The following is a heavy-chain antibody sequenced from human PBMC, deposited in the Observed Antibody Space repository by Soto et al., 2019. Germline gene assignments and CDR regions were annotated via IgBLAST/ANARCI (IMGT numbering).Heavy chain of an antibody. Sequence: SETLSLTCTVSGGSISSSSYYWGWIRQPPGKGLEWIGSIYYSGSTYYNPSLKSRVTISVDTSKNQFSLKLSSVTAADTAVYYCAQVHVTLLYYYMDVWGKGTTVTVSS. D-gene: IGHD4-4*01. CDR3: AQVHVTLLYYYMDV. CDR2: IYYSGST. CDR1: GGSISSSSYY. J-gene: IGHJ6*03. V-gene: IGHV4-39*01.